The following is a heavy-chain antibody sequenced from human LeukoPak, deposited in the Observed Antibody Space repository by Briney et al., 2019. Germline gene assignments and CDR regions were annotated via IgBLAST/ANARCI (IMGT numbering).Heavy chain of an antibody. D-gene: IGHD3-16*02. CDR3: ARRDPFGGVIDN. J-gene: IGHJ4*02. Sequence: SETLSLTCTVSGGSISSSSYYWGWIRQPPGTGLEWIGSIYYSGSTYYNPSLKSRVTISVDTSKNQFSLKLSSVTAADTAVYYCARRDPFGGVIDNWGQGTLVTVSS. V-gene: IGHV4-39*01. CDR2: IYYSGST. CDR1: GGSISSSSYY.